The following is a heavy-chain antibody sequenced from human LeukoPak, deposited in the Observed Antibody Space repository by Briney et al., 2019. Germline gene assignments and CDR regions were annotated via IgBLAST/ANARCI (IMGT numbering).Heavy chain of an antibody. D-gene: IGHD3-3*01. J-gene: IGHJ6*02. CDR1: GYTLTELS. V-gene: IGHV1-24*01. CDR3: ATDHYDFWSGYYRPYGMDV. Sequence: ASVKVSCKVSGYTLTELSMHWVRQAPGKGLEWMGGFDPEDGETIYAQKFQGRVTMTEDTSTDTAYMELSSLRSEDTAVYYCATDHYDFWSGYYRPYGMDVWGQGTTVTVSS. CDR2: FDPEDGET.